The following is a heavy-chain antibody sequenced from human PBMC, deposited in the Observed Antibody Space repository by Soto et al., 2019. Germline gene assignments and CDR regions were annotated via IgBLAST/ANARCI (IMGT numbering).Heavy chain of an antibody. CDR1: GFSFSLYN. CDR3: ARELYTANTEVGY. V-gene: IGHV3-21*01. CDR2: ITTGSNI. D-gene: IGHD2-21*02. J-gene: IGHJ4*02. Sequence: EVQLVESGGGPVKPGGSLRLSCAASGFSFSLYNMNWVRQAPGKGLEWVSSITTGSNIYYADSVKGRFTISRDNSNNSLDLQINSLRAEDTAVYYCARELYTANTEVGYWGPGTLVTVSS.